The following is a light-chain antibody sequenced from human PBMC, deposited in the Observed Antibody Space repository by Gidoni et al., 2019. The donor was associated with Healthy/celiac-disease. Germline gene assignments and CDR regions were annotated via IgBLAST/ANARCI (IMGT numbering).Light chain of an antibody. V-gene: IGKV3-20*01. J-gene: IGKJ2*03. CDR2: GAS. CDR1: QSVSSSY. CDR3: QQYGSSPR. Sequence: EIVLTQSPGTLSLSPGERATRSCTASQSVSSSYLAWYQQKPGQAPRLLIYGASSRATGIPDRFSGSGSGTDFTLTISRLEPEDFEVYYCQQYGSSPRFGQGTKLEIK.